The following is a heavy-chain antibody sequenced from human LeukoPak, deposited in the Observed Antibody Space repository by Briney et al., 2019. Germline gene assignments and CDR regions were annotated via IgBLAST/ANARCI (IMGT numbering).Heavy chain of an antibody. CDR1: GGSISSYY. CDR2: IFYTGST. V-gene: IGHV4-59*12. Sequence: SETLSLTCTVSGGSISSYYWSWIRQPPGKGLEWIGYIFYTGSTNYNPSLKSRVTISVDTSKNQFSLKLSSVTAADTAVYYCARRVYDFWSGYPDYWGQGTLVTVSS. J-gene: IGHJ4*02. CDR3: ARRVYDFWSGYPDY. D-gene: IGHD3-3*01.